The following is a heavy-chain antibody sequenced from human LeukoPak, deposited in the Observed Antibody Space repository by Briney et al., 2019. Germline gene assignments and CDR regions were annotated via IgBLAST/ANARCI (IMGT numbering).Heavy chain of an antibody. Sequence: SVKVSCKASGGTFSSYAMSWVRQAPGQGLEWMGGIIPIFCTANYAQKFQGRVTITADESTSKAYMELSSLRSEDTAVYYCARGGVALRYFDWLAFDYWGQGTMVTVSS. CDR1: GGTFSSYA. CDR3: ARGGVALRYFDWLAFDY. V-gene: IGHV1-69*13. J-gene: IGHJ4*02. CDR2: IIPIFCTA. D-gene: IGHD3-9*01.